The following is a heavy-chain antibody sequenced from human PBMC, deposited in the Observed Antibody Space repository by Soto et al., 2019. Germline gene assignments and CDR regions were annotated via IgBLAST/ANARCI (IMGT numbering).Heavy chain of an antibody. Sequence: SETLSLTCTVSGGSISSGDYYWSWIRQPPGKGLEWIGYIYYSGSTYYNPSLKSRVTISVDTSKNQFSLKLSSVTAADTAVYYCAREDSVFGVVISYWGQGTLVTVLL. CDR1: GGSISSGDYY. CDR3: AREDSVFGVVISY. V-gene: IGHV4-30-4*01. J-gene: IGHJ4*02. CDR2: IYYSGST. D-gene: IGHD3-3*01.